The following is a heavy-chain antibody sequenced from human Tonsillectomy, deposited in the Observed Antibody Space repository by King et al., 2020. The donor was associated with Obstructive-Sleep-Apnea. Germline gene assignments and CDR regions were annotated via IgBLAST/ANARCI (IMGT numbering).Heavy chain of an antibody. D-gene: IGHD2-2*01. V-gene: IGHV3-23*04. J-gene: IGHJ4*02. CDR1: GFTFSSYA. Sequence: VKLVESGGGLVQTGGSLRVSCAASGFTFSSYAMSWVRQAPGKGLEWVSGVSGSGGGTDYADSVKGRFTISRDNSKNTLYLQMNSLRADDTAVYYCAKKGVGEGYYFDYWGQGTLVTVSS. CDR3: AKKGVGEGYYFDY. CDR2: VSGSGGGT.